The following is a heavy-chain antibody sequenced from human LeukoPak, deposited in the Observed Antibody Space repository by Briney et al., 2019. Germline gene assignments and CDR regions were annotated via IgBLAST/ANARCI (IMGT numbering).Heavy chain of an antibody. CDR1: GFTFSTYA. J-gene: IGHJ4*02. CDR2: ISGSGGTT. V-gene: IGHV3-23*01. CDR3: ATRYSYGSYYFDY. Sequence: GGSLRLSCAASGFTFSTYAMSCVRQAPGKGLEWVSAISGSGGTTYYADSVKGRFTISRYNSKNTLYLQMNSLRVEDTAVYYCATRYSYGSYYFDYWGQGTLVTVSS. D-gene: IGHD5-18*01.